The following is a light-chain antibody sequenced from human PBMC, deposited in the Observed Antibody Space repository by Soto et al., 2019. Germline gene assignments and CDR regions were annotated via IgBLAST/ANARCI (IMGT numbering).Light chain of an antibody. J-gene: IGLJ1*01. V-gene: IGLV2-23*01. CDR1: SSDVGSYNL. Sequence: QSALTQPASVSGSPGQSITISCTGTSSDVGSYNLVSWYQQHPDKAPQLIIFEGTQRPSGVSSRFSGSKSGNTASLTISGLQAEDEADYYCCSYAGSSTLDVFGTGTKVTVL. CDR3: CSYAGSSTLDV. CDR2: EGT.